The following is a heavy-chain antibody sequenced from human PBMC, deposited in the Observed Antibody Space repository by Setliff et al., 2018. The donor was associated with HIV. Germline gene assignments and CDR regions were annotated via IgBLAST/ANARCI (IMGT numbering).Heavy chain of an antibody. Sequence: VKVSCKASGYTFTGYYIYWVRQAPGQGLEWMGWINPNSGDTDYAQKFQDRVTVTRDTSIDTAYMELSRLRSDDTAVFYCARTRGESCTGGRCYERFDYWGQGTLVTVSS. V-gene: IGHV1-2*02. J-gene: IGHJ4*02. CDR2: INPNSGDT. D-gene: IGHD2-15*01. CDR3: ARTRGESCTGGRCYERFDY. CDR1: GYTFTGYY.